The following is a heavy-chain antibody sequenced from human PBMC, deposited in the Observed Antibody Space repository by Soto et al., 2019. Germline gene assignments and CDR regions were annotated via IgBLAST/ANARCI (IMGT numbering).Heavy chain of an antibody. D-gene: IGHD5-12*01. CDR2: ISYDGSNK. CDR3: AKAVLRWLHSPTCDY. CDR1: GFTFSSYG. Sequence: GGSLRLSCAASGFTFSSYGMHWVRQAPGKGLEWVAVISYDGSNKYYADSVKGRFTISRDSSKNTLYLQMNSLRAEDTAVYYCAKAVLRWLHSPTCDYWGQGTRVTVAS. J-gene: IGHJ4*02. V-gene: IGHV3-30*18.